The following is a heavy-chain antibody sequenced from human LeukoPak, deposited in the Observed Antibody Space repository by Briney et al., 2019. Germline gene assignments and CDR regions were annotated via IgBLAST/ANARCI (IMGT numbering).Heavy chain of an antibody. CDR3: ARGSTYYYGSGSQFDY. Sequence: ASVKVSCKASGYTFTSYDINWVRQATGQGLEWMGWMNPNSGNTGYAQKFQGRVTITRNTSISTAYMELSSLRSEDTAVYYCARGSTYYYGSGSQFDYWGQGTLVTVSS. CDR2: MNPNSGNT. V-gene: IGHV1-8*03. J-gene: IGHJ4*02. CDR1: GYTFTSYD. D-gene: IGHD3-10*01.